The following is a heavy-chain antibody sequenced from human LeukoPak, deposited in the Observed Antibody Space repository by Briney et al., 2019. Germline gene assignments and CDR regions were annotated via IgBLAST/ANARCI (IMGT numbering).Heavy chain of an antibody. CDR2: IYSGGGT. Sequence: PGGSLRLSCAAPGLSVSSTYMTWVRQAPGKGLEWVSVIYSGGGTNYADSLKGRFSISRDNSKNTLYLQMNSLRAEDTAVYYCVGEGKYWGQRTLVTVSS. CDR1: GLSVSSTY. CDR3: VGEGKY. V-gene: IGHV3-53*01. D-gene: IGHD4-17*01. J-gene: IGHJ4*02.